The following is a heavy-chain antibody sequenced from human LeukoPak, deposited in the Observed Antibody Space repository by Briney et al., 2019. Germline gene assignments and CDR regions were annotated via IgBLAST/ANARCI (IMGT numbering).Heavy chain of an antibody. D-gene: IGHD3-10*01. CDR1: GFTFSSYA. V-gene: IGHV3-30-3*01. CDR2: ISYDGSNK. Sequence: GGSLRLSCAASGFTFSSYAMHWVRQAPGKGLEWVAVISYDGSNKYYADSVKGRFTISRDNSKNTLYLQVNSLRAEDTAVYYCARARDYYGSGEIDYWGQGTLVTVSS. J-gene: IGHJ4*02. CDR3: ARARDYYGSGEIDY.